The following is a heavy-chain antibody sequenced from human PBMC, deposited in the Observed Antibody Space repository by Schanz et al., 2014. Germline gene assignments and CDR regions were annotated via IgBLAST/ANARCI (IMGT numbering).Heavy chain of an antibody. CDR1: GFTFSSYG. Sequence: QVQLVESGGGVVQPGRSLRLSCAASGFTFSSYGMHWVRQAPGKGLEWVAIIWYDGSNKYYADSVKGRFAISRDNSKNTLFLQMSSLRAEDTAVYYCAKDHAGSDILTALGNWGQGTLVTVSS. CDR2: IWYDGSNK. D-gene: IGHD3-9*01. J-gene: IGHJ4*02. CDR3: AKDHAGSDILTALGN. V-gene: IGHV3-33*06.